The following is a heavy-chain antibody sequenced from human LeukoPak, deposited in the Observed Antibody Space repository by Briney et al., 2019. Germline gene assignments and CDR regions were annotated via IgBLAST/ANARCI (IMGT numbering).Heavy chain of an antibody. V-gene: IGHV4-39*01. CDR1: GGSISSSSYY. D-gene: IGHD6-13*01. CDR3: ARRARGAAAGTFYPEYYFDY. J-gene: IGHJ4*02. Sequence: SETLSLTCTVSGGSISSSSYYWGWIRQPPGKGLEWIGSIYYNGSTYYNPSLKSRVTISVDTSKNQFSLKLSSVTAADTAVYYCARRARGAAAGTFYPEYYFDYWGQGTLVTVSS. CDR2: IYYNGST.